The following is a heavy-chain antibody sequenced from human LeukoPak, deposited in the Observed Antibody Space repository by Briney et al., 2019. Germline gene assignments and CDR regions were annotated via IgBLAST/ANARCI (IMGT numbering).Heavy chain of an antibody. V-gene: IGHV3-21*01. CDR1: GFLFAGYG. J-gene: IGHJ6*03. Sequence: GGSLRLSCASSGFLFAGYGMNWVRQAPGKGPEWVSSISDGSRDTNYADFVKGRFTISRDNSKDTLYLQMNSLRAEDTAVYYCARDSHPYDFWSGYGYYYYMDVRGKGTTVTVSS. CDR2: ISDGSRDT. D-gene: IGHD3-3*01. CDR3: ARDSHPYDFWSGYGYYYYMDV.